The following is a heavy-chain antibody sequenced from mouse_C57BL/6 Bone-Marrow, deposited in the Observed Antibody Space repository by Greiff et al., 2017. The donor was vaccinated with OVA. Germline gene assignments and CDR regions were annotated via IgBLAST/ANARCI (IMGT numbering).Heavy chain of an antibody. J-gene: IGHJ2*01. Sequence: EVQVVESGPGMVKPSQSLSLTCTVTGYSITSGYDWHWIRHFPGNKLEWMGYISYSGSTNYNPSLKSRISITHDTSKNHFFLKLNSVTTEDTATYYCAREDYGSYFDYWGQGTTLTVSS. V-gene: IGHV3-1*01. CDR1: GYSITSGYD. D-gene: IGHD1-1*01. CDR3: AREDYGSYFDY. CDR2: ISYSGST.